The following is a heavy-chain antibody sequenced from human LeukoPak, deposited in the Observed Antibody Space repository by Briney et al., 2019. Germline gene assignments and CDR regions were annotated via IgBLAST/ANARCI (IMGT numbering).Heavy chain of an antibody. CDR3: ARADVDTAMVDFDY. D-gene: IGHD5-18*01. CDR2: IYYSGRT. V-gene: IGHV4-61*01. CDR1: GGSVSSGSYY. Sequence: SETLSLTCTVSGGSVSSGSYYWSWIRQPPGKGLEWIGNIYYSGRTHYNPSLKSRVTISVDTSKNQFSLKLSSVTAADTAVYYCARADVDTAMVDFDYWGQGTLVTVSS. J-gene: IGHJ4*02.